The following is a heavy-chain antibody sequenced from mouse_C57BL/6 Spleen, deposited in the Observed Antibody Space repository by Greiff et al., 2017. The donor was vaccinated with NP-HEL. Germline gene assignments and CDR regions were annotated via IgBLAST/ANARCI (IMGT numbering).Heavy chain of an antibody. D-gene: IGHD1-1*01. CDR3: AREPYYGSSWWYFEV. CDR2: ISYDGSN. J-gene: IGHJ1*03. V-gene: IGHV3-6*01. Sequence: EVKLQESGPGLVKPSQSLSLTCSVTGYSITSGYYWNWIRQFPGNKLEWMGYISYDGSNNYNPSLKNRISITRDTSKNQFFLKLNSVTTEDTATYSCAREPYYGSSWWYFEVWGTGTTVTVSS. CDR1: GYSITSGYY.